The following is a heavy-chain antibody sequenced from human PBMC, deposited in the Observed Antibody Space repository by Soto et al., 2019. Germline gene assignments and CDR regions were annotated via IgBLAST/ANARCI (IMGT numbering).Heavy chain of an antibody. V-gene: IGHV5-51*01. CDR1: GYSFTSYW. Sequence: PGESLKISCKGSGYSFTSYWIGWVRQMPGKGLEWMGRIYPGDSETRYSPSFQGQVTISSDGSISTAYLQWSSLKASDSAVYYCARHDSSGYLDPWGQGTLVTVSS. CDR3: ARHDSSGYLDP. D-gene: IGHD3-22*01. J-gene: IGHJ5*02. CDR2: IYPGDSET.